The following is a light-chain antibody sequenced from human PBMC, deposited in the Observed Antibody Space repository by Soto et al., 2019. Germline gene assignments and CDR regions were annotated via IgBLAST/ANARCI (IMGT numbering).Light chain of an antibody. CDR1: SSNIGAGFD. J-gene: IGLJ2*01. CDR3: QSYDSSLSGSVV. Sequence: QSVLTQPPSVSGAPGQRVTIFCTGSSSNIGAGFDVHWCQHLPGTAPKLLIYGDTNRPSGVPDRFSGSKSGTSASLAITGLQAEDEADYYCQSYDSSLSGSVVFGGGTQLTVL. CDR2: GDT. V-gene: IGLV1-40*01.